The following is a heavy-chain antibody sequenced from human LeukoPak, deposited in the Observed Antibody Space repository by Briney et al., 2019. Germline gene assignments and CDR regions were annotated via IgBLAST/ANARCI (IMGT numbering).Heavy chain of an antibody. CDR3: ATVNLFTHTFDY. J-gene: IGHJ4*02. CDR1: GGSFSGYY. D-gene: IGHD2-15*01. CDR2: INHSGST. V-gene: IGHV4-34*01. Sequence: SETLSLTCAVYGGSFSGYYWSWIRQPPGKGLEWIGEINHSGSTNYNPSLKSRVTMSVDTSKNQFSLKLSSVTAADTAVYYCATVNLFTHTFDYWGQGTLVTVSS.